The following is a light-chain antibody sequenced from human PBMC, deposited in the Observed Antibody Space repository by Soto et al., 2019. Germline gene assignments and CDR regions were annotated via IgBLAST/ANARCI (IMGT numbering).Light chain of an antibody. CDR1: SSDVGVYDF. Sequence: QSALTQPASVSGSPGQSITISCAGTSSDVGVYDFVSWYQQHPGKAPKLLIYDVNNRPAGISNRFSGSKSGNTASLALSGLQAEDEADYYCSSYTTSTTRVFGGGTKLTVL. CDR3: SSYTTSTTRV. V-gene: IGLV2-14*03. J-gene: IGLJ2*01. CDR2: DVN.